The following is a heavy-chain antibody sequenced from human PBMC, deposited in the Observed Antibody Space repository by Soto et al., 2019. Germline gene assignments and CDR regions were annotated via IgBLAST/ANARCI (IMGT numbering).Heavy chain of an antibody. Sequence: QLQLQESGPGLVKPSETLSLTCTVSGGSISSSSYYWGWIRQPPGKGLEWIGSIYYSGSTYYNPSLMSRVTISVDTSKNQFSLKLSSVTAADTAVYYCARHSGFSGSYYLDYWGQGTLVTVSS. CDR2: IYYSGST. CDR1: GGSISSSSYY. D-gene: IGHD1-26*01. CDR3: ARHSGFSGSYYLDY. V-gene: IGHV4-39*01. J-gene: IGHJ4*02.